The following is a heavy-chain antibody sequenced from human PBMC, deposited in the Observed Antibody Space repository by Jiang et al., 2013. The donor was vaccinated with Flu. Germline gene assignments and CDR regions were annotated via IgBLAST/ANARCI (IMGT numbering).Heavy chain of an antibody. D-gene: IGHD3-22*01. Sequence: QLVESGAEVKKPGESLKISCKGSGYSFTSYWIGWVRQMPGKGLEWMGIIYPGDSDTRYSPSFQGQVTISADKSISTAYLQWSSLKASDTAMYYCARQPYYYDSSGYNNWFDPWGQGTLVTVSS. CDR1: GYSFTSYW. CDR3: ARQPYYYDSSGYNNWFDP. J-gene: IGHJ5*02. V-gene: IGHV5-51*01. CDR2: IYPGDSDT.